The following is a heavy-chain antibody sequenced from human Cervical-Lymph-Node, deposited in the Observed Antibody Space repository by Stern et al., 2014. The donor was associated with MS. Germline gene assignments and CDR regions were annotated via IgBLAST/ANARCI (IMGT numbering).Heavy chain of an antibody. CDR1: GFSLSTNEVG. Sequence: QVTLKESGPTLVKPTQTLTLTCTFSGFSLSTNEVGVAWLRQPPGKALEWLAIIYWDDDKRNSPSLKTRLTITKDTSKNQVVLTMTNMDPVDTATYYYAHLFSGRGFDSFDYWGQGTLVTVSS. J-gene: IGHJ4*02. CDR3: AHLFSGRGFDSFDY. V-gene: IGHV2-5*02. CDR2: IYWDDDK. D-gene: IGHD3-10*01.